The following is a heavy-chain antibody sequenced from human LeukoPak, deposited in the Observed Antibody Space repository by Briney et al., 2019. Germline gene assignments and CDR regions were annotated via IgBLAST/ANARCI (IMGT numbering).Heavy chain of an antibody. V-gene: IGHV3-7*01. CDR2: IMEDGSVK. CDR1: GFTFRSHW. J-gene: IGHJ4*02. CDR3: AREGIWSGPSFDS. D-gene: IGHD3-3*01. Sequence: GGSLRLSCAASGFTFRSHWMSWVRQAPGKGLEWVANIMEDGSVKNYGDSVKGRFTISRDNAKSSLYLQMNSLRAGDTAVYFCAREGIWSGPSFDSWGQGTLVTVSS.